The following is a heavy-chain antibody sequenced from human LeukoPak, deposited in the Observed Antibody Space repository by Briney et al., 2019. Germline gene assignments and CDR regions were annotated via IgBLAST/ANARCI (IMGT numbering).Heavy chain of an antibody. J-gene: IGHJ4*02. Sequence: SVKVSCKASGGTFSSYAISWVRQAPGQGLEWMGRIIPIFGTANYAQKFQGRVTITADESTSTAYMELSSLRSEDTAVYYCARSRYYDFWSGVGGSFDYWGQGTLVTVSS. CDR1: GGTFSSYA. D-gene: IGHD3-3*01. CDR2: IIPIFGTA. CDR3: ARSRYYDFWSGVGGSFDY. V-gene: IGHV1-69*13.